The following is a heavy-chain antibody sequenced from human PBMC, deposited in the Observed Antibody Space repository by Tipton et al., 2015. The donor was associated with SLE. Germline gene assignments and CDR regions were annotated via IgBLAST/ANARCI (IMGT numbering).Heavy chain of an antibody. CDR2: IWYDGSDK. CDR1: GFPFHTYG. D-gene: IGHD3-22*01. V-gene: IGHV3-33*01. Sequence: SLRLSCAASGFPFHTYGMHWVRQAPGKGLEWVAVIWYDGSDKYYGDSVKGRFTISRENAKNSLYLQMNSLRAGDTALYYCARSRRRYYYDSSGHSLFDYWGQGTLVTVSS. CDR3: ARSRRRYYYDSSGHSLFDY. J-gene: IGHJ4*02.